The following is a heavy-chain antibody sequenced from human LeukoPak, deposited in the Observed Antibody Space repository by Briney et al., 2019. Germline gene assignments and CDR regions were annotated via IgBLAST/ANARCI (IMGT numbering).Heavy chain of an antibody. J-gene: IGHJ6*02. V-gene: IGHV4-61*02. D-gene: IGHD5-12*01. Sequence: PSQTLSLTCTVSGGSISSGSYYWSWIRQPAGKGLEWIGRIYTSGSTNYNPSLKSRVTISIDTSKNQFPLKLSSVTAADTAVYYCAREASGYDYGYYYYYGMDVWGQGTTVTVSS. CDR1: GGSISSGSYY. CDR3: AREASGYDYGYYYYYGMDV. CDR2: IYTSGST.